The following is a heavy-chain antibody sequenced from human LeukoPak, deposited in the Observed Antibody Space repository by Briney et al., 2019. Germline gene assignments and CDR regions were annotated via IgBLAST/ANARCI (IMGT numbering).Heavy chain of an antibody. J-gene: IGHJ4*02. Sequence: ASVKVSCKASGGTFSSYAISWVRQAPGQGLEWMGIINPSGGTTRYAQKFQGRVTMIRDTSTSTVYMELSSLRSEDTAVYYCARETPHTYYFDYWGQGTLVTVSS. V-gene: IGHV1-46*01. CDR1: GGTFSSYA. CDR3: ARETPHTYYFDY. CDR2: INPSGGTT.